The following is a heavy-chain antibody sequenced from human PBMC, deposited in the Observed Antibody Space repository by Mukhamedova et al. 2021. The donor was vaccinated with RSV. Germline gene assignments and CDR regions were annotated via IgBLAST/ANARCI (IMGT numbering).Heavy chain of an antibody. D-gene: IGHD6-19*01. V-gene: IGHV5-51*01. CDR2: DT. J-gene: IGHJ1*01. CDR3: ARARSTGWHPKFQH. Sequence: DTRYSPSFQRQVTMSVDKSIDTAYLQWSSLKASDTAMYYCARARSTGWHPKFQHWGQGTLVTVSS.